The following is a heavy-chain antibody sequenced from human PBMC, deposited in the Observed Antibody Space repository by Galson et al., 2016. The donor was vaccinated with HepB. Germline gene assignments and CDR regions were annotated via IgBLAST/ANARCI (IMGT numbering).Heavy chain of an antibody. J-gene: IGHJ4*02. Sequence: SLRLSCAASGFSFYSFAMGWVRQAPGKGLEWVSGISDSGGNTWDADSVKGRFIISRDNSKNTLYLQLNRLRAEDTAVYYCAKVPLGERKVTFGAVRLKEGITFFDHWGQGTLVTVSS. D-gene: IGHD3-16*01. CDR1: GFSFYSFA. CDR3: AKVPLGERKVTFGAVRLKEGITFFDH. CDR2: ISDSGGNT. V-gene: IGHV3-23*01.